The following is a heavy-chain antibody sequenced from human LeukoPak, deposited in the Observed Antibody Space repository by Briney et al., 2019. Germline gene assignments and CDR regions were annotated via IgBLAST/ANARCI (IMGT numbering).Heavy chain of an antibody. CDR2: A. CDR3: ARLDCIVEGCYNH. Sequence: KPSETLSLTCSVSGDSVTSSYWNWVRQPPGKGLEWIGYAIYTPSPRSRLIMSVDSAKNDISLILTSVTAADTAIYYCARLDCIVEGCYNHWGRGTLVTVSS. J-gene: IGHJ4*02. CDR1: GDSVTSSY. V-gene: IGHV4-59*08. D-gene: IGHD2-15*01.